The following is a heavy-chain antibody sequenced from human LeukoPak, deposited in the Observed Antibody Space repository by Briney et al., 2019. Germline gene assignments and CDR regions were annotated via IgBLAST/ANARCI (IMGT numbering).Heavy chain of an antibody. CDR2: ISSSSSTI. Sequence: GGSLRLSCAASGFTFSSYSMNWVRQAPGKGLEWVSYISSSSSTIYYADSVKGRFTISRDNAKNSLYLQMNSLRAEDTAVYYCTRDLVGATSDFWGQGTLVTVSS. V-gene: IGHV3-48*01. CDR1: GFTFSSYS. D-gene: IGHD1-26*01. CDR3: TRDLVGATSDF. J-gene: IGHJ4*02.